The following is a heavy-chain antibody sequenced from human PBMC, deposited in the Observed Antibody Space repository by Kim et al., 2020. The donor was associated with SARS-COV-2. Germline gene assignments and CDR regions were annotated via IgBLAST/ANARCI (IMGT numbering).Heavy chain of an antibody. D-gene: IGHD2-2*01. J-gene: IGHJ3*02. Sequence: PTLKDRATISVDTSKNQFSLKLNSVTAADTSIYYCARYCGSATCHGAFDIWGQGTMVTVSS. CDR3: ARYCGSATCHGAFDI. V-gene: IGHV4-34*04.